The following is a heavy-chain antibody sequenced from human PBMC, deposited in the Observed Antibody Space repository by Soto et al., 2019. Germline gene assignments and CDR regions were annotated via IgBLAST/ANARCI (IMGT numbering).Heavy chain of an antibody. V-gene: IGHV4-30-4*01. Sequence: QVQLQESGPGLVKPSQTLSLTCTVSGGSISSGDYYWSWIRQPPGKVLEWIGYIFYTGITFYNPSLKSRVTISVDTSKNQLSLKLKSVTAADTAVYYCATYVVPTAIGMGWFDPWGQGTLVTVSS. J-gene: IGHJ5*02. D-gene: IGHD2-21*02. CDR2: IFYTGIT. CDR1: GGSISSGDYY. CDR3: ATYVVPTAIGMGWFDP.